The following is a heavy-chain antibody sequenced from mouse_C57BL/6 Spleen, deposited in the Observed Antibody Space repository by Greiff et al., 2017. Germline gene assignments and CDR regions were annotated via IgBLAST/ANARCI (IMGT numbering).Heavy chain of an antibody. V-gene: IGHV1-59*01. CDR3: ARGYYYAMDD. CDR2: IDPSDSYT. Sequence: VQLQQPGAELVRPGTSVKLSCKASGYTFTSYWMHWVKQRPGQGLEWIGVIDPSDSYTNYNQKFKGKATLTVDTSSSTAYMQLSSLTSEDSAVYYCARGYYYAMDDWGQGTSVTVSS. J-gene: IGHJ4*01. CDR1: GYTFTSYW.